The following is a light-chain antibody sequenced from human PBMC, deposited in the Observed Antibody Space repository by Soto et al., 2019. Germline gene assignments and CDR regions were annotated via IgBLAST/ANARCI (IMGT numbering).Light chain of an antibody. Sequence: DIVMTQSPDSLAVSLGERATINCKSSQSVLFSSNNKNYLASFQQKVGQPPKLLSYWASTRQSVVPDRFSGSESGTDFTLTISSLEDEDVAVYYCHQSYSKPYTFCGGTKVEI. CDR1: QSVLFSSNNKNY. CDR2: WAS. J-gene: IGKJ4*01. V-gene: IGKV4-1*01. CDR3: HQSYSKPYT.